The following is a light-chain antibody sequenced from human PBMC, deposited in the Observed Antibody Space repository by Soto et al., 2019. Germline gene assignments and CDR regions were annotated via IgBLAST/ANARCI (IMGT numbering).Light chain of an antibody. V-gene: IGKV1-16*01. Sequence: DIQMPQSPSSLSASVGDRVTIGCRASQNINTYLAWFQQKPGKAPKSLIYAATNLQGGVPSRFSGTGSGTEFSLTISSLQTEDVATYYCQQYERYPPSFGGGTKLDI. CDR3: QQYERYPPS. J-gene: IGKJ4*01. CDR1: QNINTY. CDR2: AAT.